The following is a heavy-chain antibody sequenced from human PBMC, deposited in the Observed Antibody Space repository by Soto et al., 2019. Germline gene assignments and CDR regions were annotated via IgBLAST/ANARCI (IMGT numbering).Heavy chain of an antibody. CDR1: GFTFSSYG. CDR3: AKSLYDFWSGYSYYYGMDV. D-gene: IGHD3-3*01. J-gene: IGHJ6*02. V-gene: IGHV3-30*18. Sequence: GGSLRLSCAASGFTFSSYGMHWVRQAPGKGLEWVAVISYDGSNKYYADSVKGRFTISRDNSKNTLYPQMNSLRAEDTAVYYCAKSLYDFWSGYSYYYGMDVWGQGTTVTVSS. CDR2: ISYDGSNK.